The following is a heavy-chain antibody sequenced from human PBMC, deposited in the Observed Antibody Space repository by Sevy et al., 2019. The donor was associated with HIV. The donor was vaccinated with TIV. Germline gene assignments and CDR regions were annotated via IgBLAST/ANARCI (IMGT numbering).Heavy chain of an antibody. D-gene: IGHD3-9*01. V-gene: IGHV4-4*07. J-gene: IGHJ6*02. Sequence: SETLSLTCTVSGGSISSYYWSWIRQPAGKGLEWIGRIYTSGSTNYNPSLKSRVTMSVDTSKNQFSLKLSSVTAADTAMYYCARDLDDILTGYYGYYYYYGMDVWGQGTTVTVSS. CDR1: GGSISSYY. CDR2: IYTSGST. CDR3: ARDLDDILTGYYGYYYYYGMDV.